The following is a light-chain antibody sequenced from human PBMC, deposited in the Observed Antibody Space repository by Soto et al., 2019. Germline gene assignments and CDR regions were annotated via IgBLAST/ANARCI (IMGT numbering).Light chain of an antibody. V-gene: IGKV1-5*03. J-gene: IGKJ1*01. CDR1: QSITNW. CDR3: QQYTSFSRS. CDR2: KAS. Sequence: DIQMTQSPSTLSASVGDRVTITCRASQSITNWLAWYQQKPGKAPKLLIYKASSLESGVPSRFSGSGSGTEFTLTISSLQPDDFATYYCQQYTSFSRSFGQGTKVDIK.